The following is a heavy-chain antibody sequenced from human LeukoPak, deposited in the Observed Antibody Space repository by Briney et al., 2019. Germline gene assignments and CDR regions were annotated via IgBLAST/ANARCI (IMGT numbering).Heavy chain of an antibody. CDR2: ISYDGSNK. J-gene: IGHJ4*02. CDR1: GFTFSSYA. CDR3: ARDEGVAGTPAPDY. Sequence: PGGSLRLSCAASGFTFSSYAMHWVRQAPGKGLEWVAVISYDGSNKYYADSVEGRFTISRDNSKNTLYLQMNSLRAEDTAVYYCARDEGVAGTPAPDYWGQGTLVTVSS. V-gene: IGHV3-30*04. D-gene: IGHD6-19*01.